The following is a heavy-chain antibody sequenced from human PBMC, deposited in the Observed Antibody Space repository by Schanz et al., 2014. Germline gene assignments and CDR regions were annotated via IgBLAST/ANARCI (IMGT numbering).Heavy chain of an antibody. D-gene: IGHD3-10*01. CDR1: GFTFSSYA. CDR2: ISASGGST. V-gene: IGHV3-23*04. J-gene: IGHJ4*02. Sequence: EQLVESGGGLIQPGGSLRLSCAASGFTFSSYAMSWVRQAPGKGLEWVSTISASGGSTYYADSVKGRFTISRDNSKNTLYLQMNSLRAEDTAVYYCARANYRRKINFDYWGQGALVTVSS. CDR3: ARANYRRKINFDY.